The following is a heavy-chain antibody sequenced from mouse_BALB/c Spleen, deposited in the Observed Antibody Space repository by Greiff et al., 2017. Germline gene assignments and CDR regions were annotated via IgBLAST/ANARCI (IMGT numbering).Heavy chain of an antibody. Sequence: EVQRVESGPGLVKPSQSLSLTCTVTGYSITSDYAWNWIRQFPGNKLEWMGYISYSGSTSYNPSLKSRISITRDTSKNQFFLQLNSVTTEDTATYYCARYGSSYVAWFAYWGQGTLVTVSA. D-gene: IGHD1-1*01. J-gene: IGHJ3*01. CDR1: GYSITSDYA. V-gene: IGHV3-2*02. CDR3: ARYGSSYVAWFAY. CDR2: ISYSGST.